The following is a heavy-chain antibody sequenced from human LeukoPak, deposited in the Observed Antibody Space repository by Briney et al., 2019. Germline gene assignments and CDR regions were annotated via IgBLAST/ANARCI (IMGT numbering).Heavy chain of an antibody. CDR1: GGSISSYY. CDR3: ARDRVGGWTKNWFDP. CDR2: IYTSGST. Sequence: SETLSLTCTVSGGSISSYYWSWIRQPAGKGLEWIGRIYTSGSTNYNPSLKSRVTMSVDTSKNQFSLKLSSVTAADTAVYYCARDRVGGWTKNWFDPWGQGTLVTVSS. J-gene: IGHJ5*02. D-gene: IGHD3-16*01. V-gene: IGHV4-4*07.